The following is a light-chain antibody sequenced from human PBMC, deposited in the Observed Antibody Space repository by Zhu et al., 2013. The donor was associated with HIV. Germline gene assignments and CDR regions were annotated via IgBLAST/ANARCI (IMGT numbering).Light chain of an antibody. V-gene: IGKV3-15*01. J-gene: IGKJ5*01. CDR2: GAS. CDR3: QQYSYWPIT. CDR1: QSVTNSY. Sequence: EIVLTQSPGTLSLSPGERATLSCRASQSVTNSYLAWYQQKPGQAPRLLIYGASTRATSILGRFSGSGSGTEFTLTISSLQSEDFAVYYCQQYSYWPITFGQGTRLEIK.